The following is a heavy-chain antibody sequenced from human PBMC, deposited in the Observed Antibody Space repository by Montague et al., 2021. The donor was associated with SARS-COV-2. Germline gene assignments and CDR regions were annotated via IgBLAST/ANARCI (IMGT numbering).Heavy chain of an antibody. Sequence: TLSLTCTVSGGSISSGGYYWTWIRQHPGKGLEWIGYIYYSGSTYYTPSLKSRVTMSVDTSKNQFSLKLSSVTAADTAVYYCARGGSYSSGWYGVDYYYGMDVWGQGTTVTVSS. J-gene: IGHJ6*02. CDR3: ARGGSYSSGWYGVDYYYGMDV. CDR1: GGSISSGGYY. CDR2: IYYSGST. D-gene: IGHD6-19*01. V-gene: IGHV4-31*03.